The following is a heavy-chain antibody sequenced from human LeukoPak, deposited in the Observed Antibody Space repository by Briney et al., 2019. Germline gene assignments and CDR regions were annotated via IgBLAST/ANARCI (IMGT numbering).Heavy chain of an antibody. CDR1: GGTFSSYA. J-gene: IGHJ4*02. CDR3: ARVLAYCSSTSCHDY. Sequence: ASVKVSCKASGGTFSSYAISWVRQAPGQGLEWMGWISAYNGNTDYAQKLQGRVTMTTDTSTSTAYMELTSLRSDDTAVYYCARVLAYCSSTSCHDYWGQGTLVTVSS. V-gene: IGHV1-18*01. D-gene: IGHD2-2*01. CDR2: ISAYNGNT.